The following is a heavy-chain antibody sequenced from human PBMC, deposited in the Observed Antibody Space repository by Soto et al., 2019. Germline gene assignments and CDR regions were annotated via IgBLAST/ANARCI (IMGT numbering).Heavy chain of an antibody. D-gene: IGHD2-21*01. Sequence: ASVKVSCKASGYTFTSYDINWVRQATGQGLEWMGWMNPNSGNTGYAQKFQGRVTMTRNTSISTAYMELSSLRSEDTAVYYCATVPGGSRYFYYLDVWGKGTTVTVSS. J-gene: IGHJ6*03. CDR2: MNPNSGNT. V-gene: IGHV1-8*01. CDR3: ATVPGGSRYFYYLDV. CDR1: GYTFTSYD.